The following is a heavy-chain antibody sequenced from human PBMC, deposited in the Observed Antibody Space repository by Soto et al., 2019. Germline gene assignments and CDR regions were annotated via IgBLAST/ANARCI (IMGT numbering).Heavy chain of an antibody. J-gene: IGHJ4*02. CDR3: AGHEGCYRSPAAGPCDY. D-gene: IGHD2-21*01. CDR2: IYPGDSDT. Sequence: EVQLVQSGAEVKKPGESLKISCKGSGYSFTSYWIGWVRQMPGKGLEWMGIIYPGDSDTRYSPSFQVQVTISADKSISPAYLQWSSLKASDTAMYYCAGHEGCYRSPAAGPCDYWGQGTLVAVSS. CDR1: GYSFTSYW. V-gene: IGHV5-51*01.